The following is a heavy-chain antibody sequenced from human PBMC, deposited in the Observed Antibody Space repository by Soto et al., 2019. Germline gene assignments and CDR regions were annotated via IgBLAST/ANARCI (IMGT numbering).Heavy chain of an antibody. V-gene: IGHV3-23*01. Sequence: EVQLLESGGGLVQPGGSLRLSCAASGFPFSTYTMSWVRLAPGKGLEWVSGIYGGGGGETFYARSVRGRFTISRDNSNSILYLQMNGLRVEDTGIYYCAKDRHPDARWPFDHWGQGTLITVSS. CDR3: AKDRHPDARWPFDH. CDR2: IYGGGGGET. D-gene: IGHD6-6*01. J-gene: IGHJ4*02. CDR1: GFPFSTYT.